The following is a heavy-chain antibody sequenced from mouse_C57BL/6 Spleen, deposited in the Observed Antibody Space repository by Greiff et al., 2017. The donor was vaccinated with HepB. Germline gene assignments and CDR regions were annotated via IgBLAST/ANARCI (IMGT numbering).Heavy chain of an antibody. Sequence: QVQLQQPGAELVKPGASVKLSCKASGYTFTSYWMQWVKQRPGQGLEWIGEIDPSDSYTNYNQKFKGKATLTVDTSSSTAYMQLSSLTSEDSAVSYCARWLLNFDYWGQGTTLTVSS. CDR3: ARWLLNFDY. CDR2: IDPSDSYT. V-gene: IGHV1-50*01. CDR1: GYTFTSYW. J-gene: IGHJ2*01. D-gene: IGHD2-3*01.